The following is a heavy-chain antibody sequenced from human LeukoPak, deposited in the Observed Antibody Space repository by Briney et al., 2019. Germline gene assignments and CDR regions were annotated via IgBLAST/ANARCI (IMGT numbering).Heavy chain of an antibody. CDR2: ISSSGSTI. CDR1: GFTFSSYE. Sequence: GGSLRLSCAASGFTFSSYEMNWVRQAPGKGLEWVSYISSSGSTIYYADSVKGRLTISRDNAKNSLYLQMNSLRAEDTAVYYCARDRGYCSSTSCYYYGMDVWGQGTTVTVSS. V-gene: IGHV3-48*03. CDR3: ARDRGYCSSTSCYYYGMDV. D-gene: IGHD2-2*01. J-gene: IGHJ6*02.